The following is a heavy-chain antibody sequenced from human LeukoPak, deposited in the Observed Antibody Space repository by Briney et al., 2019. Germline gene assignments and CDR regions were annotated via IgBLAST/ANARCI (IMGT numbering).Heavy chain of an antibody. Sequence: GGSLRLSCAASGFNVNSNYMTWVRQAPGKGLEWVSGISGSGGNTYYADSVKGRFTISRDNSKSTLYLQMNSLRADDSAVYYCARGKGSESGYDYFLDYWGQGTLVTVSS. CDR1: GFNVNSNY. J-gene: IGHJ4*02. CDR2: ISGSGGNT. D-gene: IGHD5-12*01. V-gene: IGHV3-66*02. CDR3: ARGKGSESGYDYFLDY.